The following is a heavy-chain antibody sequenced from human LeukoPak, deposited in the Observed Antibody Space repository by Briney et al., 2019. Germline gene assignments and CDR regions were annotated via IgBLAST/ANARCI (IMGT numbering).Heavy chain of an antibody. D-gene: IGHD3-10*01. V-gene: IGHV1-46*01. CDR1: GYTFTSYY. Sequence: GASVKVSCKASGYTFTSYYLHWVRQAPGQGLEWMGIISPSGGSTSYAQKFQGRVTMTRDTSTSTVYMELSSLRSEDTAVYYCARDREIYYGLNPGGWFDPWGQGTLVTVSS. CDR2: ISPSGGST. CDR3: ARDREIYYGLNPGGWFDP. J-gene: IGHJ5*02.